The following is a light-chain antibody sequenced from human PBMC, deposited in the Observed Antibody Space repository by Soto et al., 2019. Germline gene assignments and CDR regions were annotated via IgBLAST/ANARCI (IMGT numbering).Light chain of an antibody. CDR1: SSNIGAGYD. CDR2: GNS. CDR3: QSYDGSLSGWGV. Sequence: QAVVTQPPSVSGAPGQRVTISCTGSSSNIGAGYDVHWYQQLPGTAPKLLIYGNSNRPSGVPDRFSGSKSGTSASLAITGLQAEDEADYYCQSYDGSLSGWGVFGGGTKLTVL. V-gene: IGLV1-40*01. J-gene: IGLJ2*01.